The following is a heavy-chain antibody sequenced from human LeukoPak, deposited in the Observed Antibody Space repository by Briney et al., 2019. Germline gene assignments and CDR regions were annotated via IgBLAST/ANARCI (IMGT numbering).Heavy chain of an antibody. J-gene: IGHJ4*02. CDR2: INWNGGST. CDR3: ARDWFTRLGELSPDRAFDY. Sequence: GGSLRLSCAASGFTFDDSVMSWVRQAPGKGLEWVSGINWNGGSTGYADSVKGRFTISRDNAKNSLYPQMSSLRAEDTALYYCARDWFTRLGELSPDRAFDYWGQGTLVTVSS. CDR1: GFTFDDSV. D-gene: IGHD3-16*02. V-gene: IGHV3-20*04.